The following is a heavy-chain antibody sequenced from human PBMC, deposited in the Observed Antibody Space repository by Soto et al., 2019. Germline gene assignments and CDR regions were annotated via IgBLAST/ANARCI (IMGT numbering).Heavy chain of an antibody. V-gene: IGHV1-2*02. CDR1: GYTFTGYY. CDR2: INPNSGGT. D-gene: IGHD6-19*01. Sequence: ASVKVSCKASGYTFTGYYMHWVRQAPGQGLEWMGWINPNSGGTNYAQKFQGRVTMTRDTSISTAYMELSRLRSDDTAVYYCARVDSSGWYGNMVNWFDPWGQGTLVTASS. CDR3: ARVDSSGWYGNMVNWFDP. J-gene: IGHJ5*02.